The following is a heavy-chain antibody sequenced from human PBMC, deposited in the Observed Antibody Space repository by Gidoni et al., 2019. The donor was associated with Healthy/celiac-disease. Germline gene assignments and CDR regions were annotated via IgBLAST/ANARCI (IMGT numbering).Heavy chain of an antibody. CDR3: ARRLPSGLFDY. Sequence: QLQLQESGPGLVKPSETLSLTCTVSGGSISSSSYYWGWIRQPPGKGLEWIGSIYYSGSTYYNPSLKSRVTISVDTSKNQFSLKLSSVTAADTAVYYCARRLPSGLFDYWGQGTLVTVSS. CDR2: IYYSGST. CDR1: GGSISSSSYY. J-gene: IGHJ4*02. V-gene: IGHV4-39*01.